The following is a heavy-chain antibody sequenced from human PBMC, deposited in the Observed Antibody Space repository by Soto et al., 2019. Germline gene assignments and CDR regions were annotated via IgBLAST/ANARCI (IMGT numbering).Heavy chain of an antibody. J-gene: IGHJ5*02. CDR2: IIPMYGPA. V-gene: IGHV1-69*01. CDR1: GCTFSSYA. D-gene: IGHD3-10*01. Sequence: QVPLVQSGAEVKKPGSSVTVSCKASGCTFSSYAIHWVRQAPGQGLEWMGGIIPMYGPAKYAQRFQGRVTIPADESTTTVYMELTSLTSQDTAVYYCARVTSMVRGVIDNGFDPWGHGTLVTVSS. CDR3: ARVTSMVRGVIDNGFDP.